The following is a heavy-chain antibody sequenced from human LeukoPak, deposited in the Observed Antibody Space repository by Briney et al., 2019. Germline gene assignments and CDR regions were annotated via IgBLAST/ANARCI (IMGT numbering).Heavy chain of an antibody. Sequence: GGSLRLSCAASGFTFSSYAMHWVRQAPGKGLEWVAVISYDGSNKYYADSVKGRFTISRDNSKNTLYLQMNSLRAEDTAVYCCAREGNSSSWYAYWGQGTLVTVSS. D-gene: IGHD6-13*01. CDR3: AREGNSSSWYAY. CDR2: ISYDGSNK. CDR1: GFTFSSYA. V-gene: IGHV3-30-3*01. J-gene: IGHJ4*02.